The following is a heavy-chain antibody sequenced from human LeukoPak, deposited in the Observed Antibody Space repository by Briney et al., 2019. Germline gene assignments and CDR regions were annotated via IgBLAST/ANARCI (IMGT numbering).Heavy chain of an antibody. Sequence: GGSLRLSCAASGFTFDDYAMHWVRQAPGKGLEWVPGISWNSGSIGYADSVKGRFTISRDNAKNSLYLQMNSLRAEDMALYYCAKGDSSGWYGGDAFDIWGQGTMVTVSS. CDR1: GFTFDDYA. J-gene: IGHJ3*02. CDR3: AKGDSSGWYGGDAFDI. V-gene: IGHV3-9*03. CDR2: ISWNSGSI. D-gene: IGHD6-19*01.